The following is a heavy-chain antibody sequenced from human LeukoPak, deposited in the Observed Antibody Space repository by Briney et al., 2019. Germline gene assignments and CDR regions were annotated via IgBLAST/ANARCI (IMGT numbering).Heavy chain of an antibody. J-gene: IGHJ4*02. CDR3: ARANVVTAIDY. CDR1: GFTLSSYE. D-gene: IGHD2-21*02. CDR2: IDYSGGST. V-gene: IGHV3-23*01. Sequence: GGSLRLSCTASGFTLSSYEMSWIRQAPGKGLEWVSSIDYSGGSTHYADSVMGRFTISRDNSKNTLYLQLNSLSADDTAVYYCARANVVTAIDYWGQGTLVTVSS.